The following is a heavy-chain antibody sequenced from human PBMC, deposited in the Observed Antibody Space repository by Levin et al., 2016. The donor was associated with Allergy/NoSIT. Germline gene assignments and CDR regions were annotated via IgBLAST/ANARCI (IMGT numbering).Heavy chain of an antibody. CDR2: INAGNGNT. V-gene: IGHV1-3*01. J-gene: IGHJ6*02. D-gene: IGHD5-24*01. CDR3: ARDFLNPGWLQLLLGGMDV. Sequence: WVRQAPGQRLEWMGWINAGNGNTKYSQKFQGRVTITRDTSASTAYMELSSLRSEDTAVYYCARDFLNPGWLQLLLGGMDVWGQGTTVTVSS.